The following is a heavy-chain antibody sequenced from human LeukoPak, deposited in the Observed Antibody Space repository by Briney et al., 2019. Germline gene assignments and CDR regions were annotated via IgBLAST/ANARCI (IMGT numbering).Heavy chain of an antibody. V-gene: IGHV3-21*01. D-gene: IGHD3-10*01. Sequence: PGGSLMLSCAASGFTFNTYGMNWVRPAPGRGLEWGSSITSGGHYTYYTDSVKGRFTISRDNAKSSLYLQMNSLRAEDTAVYYCARLYGSGYDACDIWGQGTMVTVSS. J-gene: IGHJ3*02. CDR3: ARLYGSGYDACDI. CDR1: GFTFNTYG. CDR2: ITSGGHYT.